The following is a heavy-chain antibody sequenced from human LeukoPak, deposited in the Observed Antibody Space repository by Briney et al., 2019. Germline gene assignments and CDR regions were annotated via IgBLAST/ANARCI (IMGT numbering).Heavy chain of an antibody. CDR3: AKGVGRGYCSGGSCDYFDY. CDR2: ISGSGGST. CDR1: GFTFSSYA. J-gene: IGHJ4*01. D-gene: IGHD2-15*01. V-gene: IGHV3-23*01. Sequence: GGSLRLSCAASGFTFSSYAMSWVRQAPGRGLEWVSAISGSGGSTYYADSVKGRFTISRDNSKNTLYLQMNSLRAEDTAVYYCAKGVGRGYCSGGSCDYFDYWGHGTLVTVSS.